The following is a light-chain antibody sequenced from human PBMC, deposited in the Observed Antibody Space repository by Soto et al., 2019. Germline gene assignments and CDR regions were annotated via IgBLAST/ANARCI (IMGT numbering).Light chain of an antibody. V-gene: IGKV1-39*01. CDR1: QSIGRN. CDR3: QQSYSTPPT. J-gene: IGKJ1*01. Sequence: DIQVTQSPCSRSSSLGGIVTISCRASQSIGRNLNWYQQKPGKAPTLLMFTSSNLQSGVPSRFSGSGSGTDFILTISSLQPEDFATYYCQQSYSTPPTFGQGTKVDI. CDR2: TSS.